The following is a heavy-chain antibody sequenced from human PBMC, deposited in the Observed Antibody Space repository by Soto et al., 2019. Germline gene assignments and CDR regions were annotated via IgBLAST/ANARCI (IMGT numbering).Heavy chain of an antibody. Sequence: QVQLVQSGAEVKETVSSVKVSCKSSGYIFKNYAVTCLRQAPGQGLEWMGGIIPVFGTPDYSQKFRGRVTITADESKSTVYMELRSLTSEDTAVYYCARHLYDYVWGSYRHWGQGTLVTVSS. CDR2: IIPVFGTP. CDR3: ARHLYDYVWGSYRH. V-gene: IGHV1-69*01. CDR1: GYIFKNYA. D-gene: IGHD3-16*02. J-gene: IGHJ4*02.